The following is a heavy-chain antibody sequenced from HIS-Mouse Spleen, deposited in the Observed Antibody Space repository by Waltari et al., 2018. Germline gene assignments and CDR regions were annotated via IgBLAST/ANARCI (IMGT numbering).Heavy chain of an antibody. J-gene: IGHJ2*01. D-gene: IGHD6-13*01. CDR3: AREIPYSSSWYDWYFDL. Sequence: QRQLQESGPGLVTPSETLPLPCTVSGGSISISSYYWGWFPQPPGKGLEWIGSIYYSGSTYYNPSLKSRVTISVDTSKNQFSLKLSSVTAADTAVYYCAREIPYSSSWYDWYFDLWGRGTLVTVSS. CDR1: GGSISISSYY. CDR2: IYYSGST. V-gene: IGHV4-39*07.